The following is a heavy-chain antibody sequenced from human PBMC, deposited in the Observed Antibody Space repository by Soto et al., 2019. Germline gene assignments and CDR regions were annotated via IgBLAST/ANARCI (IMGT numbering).Heavy chain of an antibody. Sequence: LKISCKGSGYYFPSYWIGWVRQMPGKGLEWMGIFYPGDSDTRYSPSSQGQVTISADRSISTAYLQWSSLKPSDTAMYYCARQGNGAEGFDYWGQGTLVTVSS. CDR3: ARQGNGAEGFDY. CDR1: GYYFPSYW. V-gene: IGHV5-51*01. D-gene: IGHD4-17*01. J-gene: IGHJ4*02. CDR2: FYPGDSDT.